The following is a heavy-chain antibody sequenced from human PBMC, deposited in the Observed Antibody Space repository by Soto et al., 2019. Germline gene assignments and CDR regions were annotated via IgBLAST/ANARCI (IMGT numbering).Heavy chain of an antibody. CDR3: ARPTYYYASSGAPGAFDI. J-gene: IGHJ3*02. CDR2: IIPIFGTA. V-gene: IGHV1-69*13. CDR1: GGTFSSYA. Sequence: GASVEVSCKASGGTFSSYAISWVRQAPGQGLEWMGGIIPIFGTANYAQKFQGRVTITADESTSTAYMELSSLRSEDTAVYYCARPTYYYASSGAPGAFDIWGQGTMVTVSS. D-gene: IGHD3-22*01.